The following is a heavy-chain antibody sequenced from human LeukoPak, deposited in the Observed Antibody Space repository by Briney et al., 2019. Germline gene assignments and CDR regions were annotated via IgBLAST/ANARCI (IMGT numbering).Heavy chain of an antibody. V-gene: IGHV1-18*01. D-gene: IGHD3-10*01. Sequence: ASVKVSCKASGYRFSRFGINWMRQAPGQGLEWMGWISAYNGDTNYAQEFQGRVTMTTDTSTSTAYMDLRSLRSDDTAVYYCARGGYYGSGSFPDYWGQGTLVTVSS. CDR2: ISAYNGDT. CDR1: GYRFSRFG. J-gene: IGHJ4*02. CDR3: ARGGYYGSGSFPDY.